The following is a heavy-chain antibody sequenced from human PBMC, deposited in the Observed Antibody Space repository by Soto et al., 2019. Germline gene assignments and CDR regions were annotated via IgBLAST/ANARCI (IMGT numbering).Heavy chain of an antibody. D-gene: IGHD3-9*01. Sequence: QVQLVQSGAEVKKPGSSVKVSCKASGGTFSNYAITWVRQAPGQGLEWMGGIIPMFRTPNYAQKFQGRVTLNADESTSTAYMELNSLASEDTAMYYCARDAGRHSYDVTGYYLDYWGQGTLVTVSS. CDR3: ARDAGRHSYDVTGYYLDY. V-gene: IGHV1-69*12. CDR1: GGTFSNYA. CDR2: IIPMFRTP. J-gene: IGHJ4*02.